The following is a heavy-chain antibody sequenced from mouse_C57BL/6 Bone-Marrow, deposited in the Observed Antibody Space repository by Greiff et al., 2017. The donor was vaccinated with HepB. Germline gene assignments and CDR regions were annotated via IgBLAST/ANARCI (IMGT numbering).Heavy chain of an antibody. J-gene: IGHJ1*03. V-gene: IGHV5-15*01. CDR3: ARQDYGSSYEYFDV. D-gene: IGHD1-1*01. Sequence: EVMLVESGGGLVQPGGSLKLSCAASGFTFSDYGMAWVRQAPRKGPEWVAFISNLAYSIYYADTVTGRFTISRENAKNTLYLEMSSLRSEDTAMYYCARQDYGSSYEYFDVWGTGTTVTVSS. CDR2: ISNLAYSI. CDR1: GFTFSDYG.